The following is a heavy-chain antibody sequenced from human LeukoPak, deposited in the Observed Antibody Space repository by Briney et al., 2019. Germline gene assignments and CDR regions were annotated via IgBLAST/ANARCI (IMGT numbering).Heavy chain of an antibody. CDR1: GYSFTGYW. D-gene: IGHD3-3*01. CDR3: ARLDYDFSSADRGNWFDP. J-gene: IGHJ5*02. V-gene: IGHV5-51*01. CDR2: IYPGDSDT. Sequence: GESLKISCKGSGYSFTGYWIGWVRQMPGKGLEWMGIIYPGDSDTRYSPSFQGQVTISADKSISTAYLQWSSLKASDTAMYYCARLDYDFSSADRGNWFDPWGQGTLVTVSS.